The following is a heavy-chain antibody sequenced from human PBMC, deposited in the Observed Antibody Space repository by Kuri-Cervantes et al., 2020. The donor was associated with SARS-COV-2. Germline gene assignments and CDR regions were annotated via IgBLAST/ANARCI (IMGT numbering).Heavy chain of an antibody. V-gene: IGHV4-34*01. CDR3: ARHQRLGSAIDY. J-gene: IGHJ4*02. CDR1: GGSFSGYY. CDR2: INHSGST. D-gene: IGHD3-9*01. Sequence: GSLRLSCAVYGGSFSGYYWSWIRQPPGKGLEWIGEINHSGSTNYNPSLKSRVTISVDTSKNQFSLKLSSVTAADTAVYYCARHQRLGSAIDYWGQGTLVTVSS.